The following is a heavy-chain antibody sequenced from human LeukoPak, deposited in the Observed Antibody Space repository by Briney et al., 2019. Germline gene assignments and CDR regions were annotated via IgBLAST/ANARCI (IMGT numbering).Heavy chain of an antibody. Sequence: AGSLRLSCAASGFNFTDSRMTWVRHAPGTGREWVANVNKEGNEKHFLDSVEGRFTIFRDNAKKSLFLQMSSLRPEDTAVYFCVRGDWYFESWGQGTLVTVSS. CDR1: GFNFTDSR. V-gene: IGHV3-7*04. J-gene: IGHJ4*02. D-gene: IGHD2-21*02. CDR2: VNKEGNEK. CDR3: VRGDWYFES.